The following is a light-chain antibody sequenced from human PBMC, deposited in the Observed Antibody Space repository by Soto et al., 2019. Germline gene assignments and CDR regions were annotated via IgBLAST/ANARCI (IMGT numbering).Light chain of an antibody. V-gene: IGLV2-11*01. J-gene: IGLJ2*01. Sequence: QSALPQPRSVSGSPGQSVTISCTGTSSDIGGSNFVSWYQQHPGKAPKLMIYDVTKRPSGVPDRFSGSKSGNTASLTISGLRAGEGADFYCSSYPGRVVLGGGTKLTAL. CDR3: SSYPGRVV. CDR2: DVT. CDR1: SSDIGGSNF.